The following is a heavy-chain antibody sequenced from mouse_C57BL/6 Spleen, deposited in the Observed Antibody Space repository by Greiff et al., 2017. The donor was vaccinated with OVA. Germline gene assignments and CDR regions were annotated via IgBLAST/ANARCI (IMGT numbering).Heavy chain of an antibody. CDR3: TRQGDYGSRGRYFDV. D-gene: IGHD1-1*01. CDR1: GYTFTDYE. V-gene: IGHV1-15*01. Sequence: VQLQQSGAELVRPGASVTLSCKASGYTFTDYEMHWVKQTPVHGLEWIGAIDPETGGTAYNQKFKGKAILTADKSSSTAYMELRSLTSEDSAVYYCTRQGDYGSRGRYFDVWGTGTTVTVSS. CDR2: IDPETGGT. J-gene: IGHJ1*03.